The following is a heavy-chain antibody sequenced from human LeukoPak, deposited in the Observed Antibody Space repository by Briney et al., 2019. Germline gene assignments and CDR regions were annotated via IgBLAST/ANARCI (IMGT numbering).Heavy chain of an antibody. D-gene: IGHD1-26*01. CDR3: AGARSHYYGMDV. Sequence: GGSLRLSCAASGFSFSDYYMTWIRQAPGKGLEWVAYLSSSGTTIYYADSVKGRFTISRDNGQNSVYLQMTSLRDEDTPVYFCAGARSHYYGMDVWGQGTTVTVSS. J-gene: IGHJ6*02. CDR1: GFSFSDYY. V-gene: IGHV3-11*01. CDR2: LSSSGTTI.